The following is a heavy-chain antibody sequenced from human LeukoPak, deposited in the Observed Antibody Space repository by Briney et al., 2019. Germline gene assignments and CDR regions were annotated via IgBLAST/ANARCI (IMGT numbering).Heavy chain of an antibody. CDR1: GGTFSSYA. J-gene: IGHJ5*02. D-gene: IGHD3-10*01. CDR2: IIPIFGTA. Sequence: SVKVSCKASGGTFSSYAISWVRQAPGQGLEWMGGIIPIFGTANYAQKFQGRVTITADKSTSTAYMELSSLRSEDTAVYYCARDNVTMVRGNWFDPWGQGTLVTVSS. V-gene: IGHV1-69*06. CDR3: ARDNVTMVRGNWFDP.